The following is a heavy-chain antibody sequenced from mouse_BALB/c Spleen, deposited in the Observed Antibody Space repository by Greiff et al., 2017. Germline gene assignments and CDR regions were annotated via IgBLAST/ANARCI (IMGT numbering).Heavy chain of an antibody. CDR2: IWSGGST. CDR3: ARSPPYGSSYKRVWFAY. Sequence: VQLVESGPGLVQPSQSLSITCTVSGFSLTSYGVHWVRQSPGKGLEWLGVIWSGGSTDYNAAFISRLSISKDNSKSQVFFKMNSLQANDTAIYYCARSPPYGSSYKRVWFAYWGQGTLVTVSA. D-gene: IGHD1-1*01. CDR1: GFSLTSYG. J-gene: IGHJ3*01. V-gene: IGHV2-2*02.